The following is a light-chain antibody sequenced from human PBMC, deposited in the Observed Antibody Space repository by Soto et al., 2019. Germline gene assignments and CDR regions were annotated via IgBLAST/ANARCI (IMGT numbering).Light chain of an antibody. CDR3: QKYDSAPRT. CDR1: QGISNY. CDR2: GAS. J-gene: IGKJ1*01. V-gene: IGKV1-27*01. Sequence: DIQMTQSPSSLSASVGDRVTITCRASQGISNYLAWYQQKPGKVPKLLISGASTLQSGVPSRFTASGSGTDFTLTISGLQPEDVATYCCQKYDSAPRTFGQGTKVEVK.